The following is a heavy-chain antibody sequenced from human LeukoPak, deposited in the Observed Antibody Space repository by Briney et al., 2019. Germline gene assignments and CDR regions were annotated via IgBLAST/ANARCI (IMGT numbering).Heavy chain of an antibody. CDR3: ARTLSRGYGMDV. CDR1: GGSISSYY. D-gene: IGHD6-13*01. Sequence: SETLSLTWPVSGGSISSYYWSWIRQPPGKGLEWIGYIYYSGSTNYNPSLKRRVTISVDTSKNQFSLKLSSVTAADTAVYYCARTLSRGYGMDVWGQGTTVTVSS. J-gene: IGHJ6*02. CDR2: IYYSGST. V-gene: IGHV4-59*01.